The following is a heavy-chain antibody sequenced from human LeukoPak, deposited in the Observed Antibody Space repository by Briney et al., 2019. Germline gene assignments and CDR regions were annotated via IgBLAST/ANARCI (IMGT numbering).Heavy chain of an antibody. D-gene: IGHD3-22*01. J-gene: IGHJ4*02. Sequence: PGGSLRLSCAASGFTFSSYEMNWVRQAPGKALEWVSYISSSGSTIYYADSVKGRFTISRDNAKNSLYLQMNSLRAEDTAVYYCARGTMIVVVTPSGIDYWGQGTLVTVSS. CDR3: ARGTMIVVVTPSGIDY. CDR1: GFTFSSYE. CDR2: ISSSGSTI. V-gene: IGHV3-48*03.